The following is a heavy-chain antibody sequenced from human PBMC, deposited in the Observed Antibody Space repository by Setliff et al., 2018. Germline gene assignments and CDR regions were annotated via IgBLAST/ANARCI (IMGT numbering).Heavy chain of an antibody. CDR2: INPNSGGT. CDR3: RLANCSKNCEEALDY. J-gene: IGHJ4*02. Sequence: ASVKVSCKASGYTFTDYYMHWVRQAPGQGLEWMGWINPNSGGTNYAQKLQGWVTMTRDTSISTAYMELSRLRSDDTAVYYFRLANCSKNCEEALDYWSQGTLVTVSS. V-gene: IGHV1-2*04. CDR1: GYTFTDYY. D-gene: IGHD2-2*01.